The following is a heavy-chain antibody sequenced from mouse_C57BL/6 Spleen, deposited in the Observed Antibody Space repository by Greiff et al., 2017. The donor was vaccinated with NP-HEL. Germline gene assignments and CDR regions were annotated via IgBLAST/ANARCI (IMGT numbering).Heavy chain of an antibody. V-gene: IGHV5-16*01. CDR3: ARDQDDGFAY. CDR1: GFTFSDYY. J-gene: IGHJ3*01. D-gene: IGHD2-12*01. Sequence: EVMLVESEGGLVQPGSSMKLSCTASGFTFSDYYMAWVRQVPEKGLEWVANINYDGSSTYYLDSLKSRFIISRDNAKNILYLQMSSLKSEDTATYYCARDQDDGFAYWGQGTLVTVSA. CDR2: INYDGSST.